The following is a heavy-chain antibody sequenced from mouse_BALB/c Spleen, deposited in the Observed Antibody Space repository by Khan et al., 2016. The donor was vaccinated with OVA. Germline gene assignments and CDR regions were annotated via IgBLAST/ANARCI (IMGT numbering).Heavy chain of an antibody. CDR1: GYTFTNYG. CDR3: ASGGYWYFDV. Sequence: QIQLVQSGPELKKPGETVKISCTASGYTFTNYGMNWVKQAPGKGLKWMGWINTYTGEPTYAADFKGRFAFTLETSASTAYLQINNLKNEDTATYFCASGGYWYFDVWGAGTTVTVSS. J-gene: IGHJ1*01. CDR2: INTYTGEP. D-gene: IGHD1-1*02. V-gene: IGHV9-3-1*01.